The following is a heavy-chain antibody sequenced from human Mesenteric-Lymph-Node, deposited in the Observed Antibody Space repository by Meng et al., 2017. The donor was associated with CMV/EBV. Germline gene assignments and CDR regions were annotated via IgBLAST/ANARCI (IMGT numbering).Heavy chain of an antibody. CDR3: ARDRYYGSGSNNWFDY. Sequence: SGYTFTGYYMHWVRQAPGQGLEWMGRINPNSGGTNYAQKFQGRVTMTRDTSISTAYMELSKLRSDDTAVYYCARDRYYGSGSNNWFDYWGQG. J-gene: IGHJ4*02. V-gene: IGHV1-2*06. CDR2: INPNSGGT. CDR1: GYTFTGYY. D-gene: IGHD3-10*01.